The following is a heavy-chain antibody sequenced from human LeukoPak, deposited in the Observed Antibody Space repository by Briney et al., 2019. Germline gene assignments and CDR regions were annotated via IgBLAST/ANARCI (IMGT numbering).Heavy chain of an antibody. V-gene: IGHV3-23*01. D-gene: IGHD2-2*01. CDR3: AKDRPTAIPSWFDP. CDR2: ISSSGGST. Sequence: GGSLRLSCAASGFNFTNYAMNWVRQAPGRGLEWVSLISSSGGSTYYAGSVKGRFTISRDNSKNTLYLQMNSLRAEDTAIYYCAKDRPTAIPSWFDPWGQGTLVTVSS. J-gene: IGHJ5*02. CDR1: GFNFTNYA.